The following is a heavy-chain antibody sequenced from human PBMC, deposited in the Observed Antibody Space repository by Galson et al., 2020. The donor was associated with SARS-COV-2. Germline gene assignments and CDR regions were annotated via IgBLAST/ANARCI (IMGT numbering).Heavy chain of an antibody. Sequence: SETLSLTCTVSGGSISSGSYYWSWIRQPAGKGLEWIGRIYTSGSTNYNPSLKSRVTISVDTSKNQFSLKLSSVTAADTAVYYCARGSRGILRHIVVVTNPGAFDIWGQATMVTGSS. V-gene: IGHV4-61*02. D-gene: IGHD2-21*02. CDR2: IYTSGST. CDR3: ARGSRGILRHIVVVTNPGAFDI. CDR1: GGSISSGSYY. J-gene: IGHJ3*02.